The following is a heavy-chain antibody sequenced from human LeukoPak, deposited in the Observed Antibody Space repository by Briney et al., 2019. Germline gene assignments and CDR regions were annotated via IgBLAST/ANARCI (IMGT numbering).Heavy chain of an antibody. J-gene: IGHJ4*02. CDR1: GFTFSSYA. D-gene: IGHD3-22*01. Sequence: GGSLRLSCAASGFTFSSYAMHWVRQAPGKGLEWVAVISYDGSNKYYADSVKGRFTISRDNSKNTLYLQMNSLRAEDTAVHYCARSYDSSGQGAAFDYWGQGTLVTVSS. CDR2: ISYDGSNK. V-gene: IGHV3-30*01. CDR3: ARSYDSSGQGAAFDY.